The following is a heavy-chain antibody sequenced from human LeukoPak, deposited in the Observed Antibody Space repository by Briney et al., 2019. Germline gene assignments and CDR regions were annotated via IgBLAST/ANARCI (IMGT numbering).Heavy chain of an antibody. V-gene: IGHV1-46*01. Sequence: ASVKVSCKASGYTFTSYYIHWVRQAPGQGLEWMGIINPSGGSTSYAQKFQGRVTMTRDMSTSTVYMELSSLRSDDTAVCYCAKGGAVAGSGRGGFYYYMDVWGKGTTVTVSS. CDR1: GYTFTSYY. J-gene: IGHJ6*03. CDR2: INPSGGST. D-gene: IGHD6-19*01. CDR3: AKGGAVAGSGRGGFYYYMDV.